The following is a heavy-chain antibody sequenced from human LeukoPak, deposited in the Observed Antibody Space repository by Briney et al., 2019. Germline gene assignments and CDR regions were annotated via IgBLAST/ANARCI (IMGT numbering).Heavy chain of an antibody. CDR1: GFSFTSAW. V-gene: IGHV3-7*03. CDR2: IKQDGSEK. CDR3: ARYSGSYEVNYYYYYGMDV. Sequence: GGSLRLSCTTSGFSFTSAWMHWVRQAPGKGLEWVANIKQDGSEKYYVDSVKGRFTISRDNTKNSLYLQMNSLRAEDTAVYYCARYSGSYEVNYYYYYGMDVWGQGTTVTVSS. J-gene: IGHJ6*02. D-gene: IGHD1-26*01.